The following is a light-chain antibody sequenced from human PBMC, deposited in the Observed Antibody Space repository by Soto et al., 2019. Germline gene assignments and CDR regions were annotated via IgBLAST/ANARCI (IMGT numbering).Light chain of an antibody. CDR2: DAS. CDR3: QHYNSYSEA. J-gene: IGKJ1*01. Sequence: DIQMTQSPSALSASVGDRATITYRASQSISSWLAWYQPTKGKAPKILIYDASTLQSGVPSRYRGSGSGTEFTLPLSRLQPDDFETYYCQHYNSYSEAFGQGTKVDIK. V-gene: IGKV1-5*01. CDR1: QSISSW.